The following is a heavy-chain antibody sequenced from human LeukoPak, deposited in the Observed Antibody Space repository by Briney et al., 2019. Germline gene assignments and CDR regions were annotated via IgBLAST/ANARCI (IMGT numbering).Heavy chain of an antibody. Sequence: SVNVSCKASGGSFSNYAITWVRQAPGQGLEWMGRIIPIFGATTYAQKFQGRVTITADMGSSTAYLELTGLTSEDTALYFCAKQGAVRQDYYMDVWGDGTTVIVSS. CDR1: GGSFSNYA. D-gene: IGHD3-16*01. CDR3: AKQGAVRQDYYMDV. CDR2: IIPIFGAT. J-gene: IGHJ6*03. V-gene: IGHV1-69*06.